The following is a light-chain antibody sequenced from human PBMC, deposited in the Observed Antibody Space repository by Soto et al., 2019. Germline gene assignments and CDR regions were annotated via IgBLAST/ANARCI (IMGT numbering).Light chain of an antibody. J-gene: IGKJ3*01. CDR2: AAS. Sequence: DIQMTQSPSSLSASVGDRVTITCRASRSISSHLNWYQQKPGKAPKLLIYAASSLQSGVPSRFSGSGSGTDFSLTISSLQPEDFATYYCQQSYSSLFTFGPGTKVDIK. CDR3: QQSYSSLFT. V-gene: IGKV1-39*01. CDR1: RSISSH.